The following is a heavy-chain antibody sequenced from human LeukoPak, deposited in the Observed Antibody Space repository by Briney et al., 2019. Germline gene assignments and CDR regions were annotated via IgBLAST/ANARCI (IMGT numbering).Heavy chain of an antibody. D-gene: IGHD1-26*01. Sequence: GGSLRLSCAASGFTFSDYWMHWVRQAPGKGLVWVSRINGDGTSTRYADSVKGQFTISRDNAKNTLYLQMNSLSAEDTAVYYCAKLVGATTGIDYWGQGTLVTVSS. CDR3: AKLVGATTGIDY. V-gene: IGHV3-74*01. CDR1: GFTFSDYW. J-gene: IGHJ4*02. CDR2: INGDGTST.